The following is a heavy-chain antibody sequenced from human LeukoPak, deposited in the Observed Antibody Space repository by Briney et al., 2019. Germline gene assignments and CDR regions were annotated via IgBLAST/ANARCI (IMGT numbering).Heavy chain of an antibody. V-gene: IGHV3-30-3*01. CDR2: ISYDGSNK. Sequence: GGSLRLSCAASGFTFSSYAMHWVRQAPGKGLEWVAVISYDGSNKYYADSVKGRFTISRDNSKNTLYLQMNSLRAEDTAVYYCAKDLDYRYYFDYWGQGTLVTVSS. CDR1: GFTFSSYA. D-gene: IGHD4-11*01. CDR3: AKDLDYRYYFDY. J-gene: IGHJ4*02.